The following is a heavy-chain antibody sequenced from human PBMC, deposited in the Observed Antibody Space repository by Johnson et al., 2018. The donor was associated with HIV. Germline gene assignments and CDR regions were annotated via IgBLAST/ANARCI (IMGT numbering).Heavy chain of an antibody. CDR2: ISYDGSNK. CDR1: GFTFNPYG. Sequence: QVQLVESGGGVVQPGRSLRLSCAASGFTFNPYGIHWVRRAPGKGLEWVALISYDGSNKYYAESVKGRFTISRDNSKNTLYLQMNSLRVEDTARYYWAKDAGTEHPLNAFDIWGQGTMVTGSS. J-gene: IGHJ3*02. V-gene: IGHV3-33*06. CDR3: AKDAGTEHPLNAFDI. D-gene: IGHD3-10*01.